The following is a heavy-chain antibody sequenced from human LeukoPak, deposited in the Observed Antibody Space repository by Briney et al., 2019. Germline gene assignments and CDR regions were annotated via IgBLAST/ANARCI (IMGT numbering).Heavy chain of an antibody. Sequence: GGSLRLSCAASGFTFSSYWMSWVRQAPGKGLEWVANIKQDGGEKYYVDSVKGRFTISRDNAKNSLYLQMNSLRAEDTAVYYCAYTPRHVGRRGGAFDYWGQGTLVTVSS. V-gene: IGHV3-7*01. CDR2: IKQDGGEK. CDR3: AYTPRHVGRRGGAFDY. CDR1: GFTFSSYW. J-gene: IGHJ4*02. D-gene: IGHD3-16*01.